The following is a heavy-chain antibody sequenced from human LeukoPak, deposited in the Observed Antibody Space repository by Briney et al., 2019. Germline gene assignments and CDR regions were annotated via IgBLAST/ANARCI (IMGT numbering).Heavy chain of an antibody. J-gene: IGHJ3*02. CDR3: ARVSRNDAFDI. V-gene: IGHV3-21*01. CDR1: GFIFSNYG. Sequence: GGSLRLSCAASGFIFSNYGMNWVRQAPGKGLEWVSSISSSSSYIYYADSVKGRFTISRDNAKNSLYLQMNSLRAEDTAVYYCARVSRNDAFDIWGQGTMVTVSS. CDR2: ISSSSSYI.